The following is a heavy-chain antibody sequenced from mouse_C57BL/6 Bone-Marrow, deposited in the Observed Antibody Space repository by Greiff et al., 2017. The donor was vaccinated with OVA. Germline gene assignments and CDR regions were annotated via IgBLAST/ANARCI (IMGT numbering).Heavy chain of an antibody. V-gene: IGHV1-81*01. CDR1: GYTFTSYG. CDR3: AWYPFDY. J-gene: IGHJ2*01. Sequence: VQLKVSGAELARPGASVKLSCKASGYTFTSYGISWVKQSPGQGLAWIGEIYPRSGNTYYNEKFKGKATLTADKSSSTAYMELRSLTSEDSAVYFCAWYPFDYWGQGTTLTVSS. CDR2: IYPRSGNT. D-gene: IGHD1-1*02.